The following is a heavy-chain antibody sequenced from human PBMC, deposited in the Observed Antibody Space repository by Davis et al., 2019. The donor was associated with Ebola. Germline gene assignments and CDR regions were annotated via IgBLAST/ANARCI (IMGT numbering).Heavy chain of an antibody. CDR2: ISGTGDST. Sequence: GESLKISCAASGFSFSSHVMRWVRQAPGKGLEWVSTISGTGDSTDYADSVKGRFTISRDNSKNTLYLQMNSLRAEDTAVYYCARFTVLRWFDPWGQGTLVTVSS. D-gene: IGHD4-17*01. CDR1: GFSFSSHV. J-gene: IGHJ5*02. CDR3: ARFTVLRWFDP. V-gene: IGHV3-23*01.